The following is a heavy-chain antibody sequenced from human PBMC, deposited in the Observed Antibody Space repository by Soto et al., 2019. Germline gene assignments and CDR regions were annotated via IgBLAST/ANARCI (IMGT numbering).Heavy chain of an antibody. J-gene: IGHJ3*02. Sequence: QVQLVESGGGVVQPGRSLRLSCAASGFTFSSYAISWVRQAPGQGLEWMGGIIPIFGTANYAQKFQGRVTITADESTSTAYMGLSSLRSEDTAVYYCARVNSGYDYDAFDIWGQGTMVTVSS. V-gene: IGHV1-69*01. CDR3: ARVNSGYDYDAFDI. D-gene: IGHD5-12*01. CDR2: IIPIFGTA. CDR1: GFTFSSYA.